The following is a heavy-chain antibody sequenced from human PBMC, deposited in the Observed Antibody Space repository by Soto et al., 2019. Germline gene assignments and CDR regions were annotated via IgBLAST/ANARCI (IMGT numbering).Heavy chain of an antibody. D-gene: IGHD3-3*01. CDR2: IIPIFGTA. CDR1: GGTFSSYA. Sequence: QVQLVQSGAEVKKPGSSVKVSCKASGGTFSSYAISWVRQAPGQGLEWMGGIIPIFGTANYTQKFQGRVTITADESTSTAYMELSSLRSEDTAVYYCARDKGGITIFGAASYYYYGMDVWGQGTTVTVSS. CDR3: ARDKGGITIFGAASYYYYGMDV. J-gene: IGHJ6*02. V-gene: IGHV1-69*01.